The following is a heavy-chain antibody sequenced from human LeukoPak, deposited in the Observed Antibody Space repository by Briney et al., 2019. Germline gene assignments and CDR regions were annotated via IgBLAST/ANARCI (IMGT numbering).Heavy chain of an antibody. CDR1: GYTFTGYY. D-gene: IGHD6-13*01. V-gene: IGHV1-2*02. CDR3: ARQPTYSSSWYVDNWFDP. J-gene: IGHJ5*02. Sequence: ASVKVSCKASGYTFTGYYMHWVRQAPGQGLEWMGWINPNSGGTNYAQKFQGRVTMTRDTSISTAYMELSRLRSDDTAVYYCARQPTYSSSWYVDNWFDPWGQGTLVTVSS. CDR2: INPNSGGT.